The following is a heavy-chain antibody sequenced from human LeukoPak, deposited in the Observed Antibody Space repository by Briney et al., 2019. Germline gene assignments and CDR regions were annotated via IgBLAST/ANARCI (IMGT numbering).Heavy chain of an antibody. CDR3: AKDAESSGSFDY. V-gene: IGHV3-30*02. D-gene: IGHD6-19*01. CDR2: IRYDGSNK. J-gene: IGHJ4*02. Sequence: GGSLRLSCAASGFTFSSDGMHWVRRAPGKGLGWVAFIRYDGSNKYYADSVKGRFTISRDNSKNTLYLQMNRLRAEDTAVYYCAKDAESSGSFDYWGQGTLVTVSS. CDR1: GFTFSSDG.